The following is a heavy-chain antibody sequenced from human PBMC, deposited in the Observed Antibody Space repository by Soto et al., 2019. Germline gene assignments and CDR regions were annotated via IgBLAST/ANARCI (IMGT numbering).Heavy chain of an antibody. CDR2: IWTDSSRR. CDR3: AKDLPNDSVDH. V-gene: IGHV3-9*01. CDR1: GFNFADFV. J-gene: IGHJ4*02. Sequence: EVQLVESGGDLVQPGRSLRLSCAASGFNFADFVMHWVRQAPGKGLEYVSGIWTDSSRRAYAGSVKGRFIISRDNAKNALYLQMNSLRTDDTAFYYCAKDLPNDSVDHWGQGTRVTVSS. D-gene: IGHD2-21*02.